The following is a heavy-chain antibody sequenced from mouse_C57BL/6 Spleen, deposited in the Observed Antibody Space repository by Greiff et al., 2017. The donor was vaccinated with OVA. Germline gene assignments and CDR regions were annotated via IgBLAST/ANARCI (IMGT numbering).Heavy chain of an antibody. CDR1: GYTFTSYW. J-gene: IGHJ3*01. D-gene: IGHD1-1*01. Sequence: VQLQQPGAELVKPGASVKLSCKASGYTFTSYWMQWVKQRPGQGLEWIGEIDPSDSYTNYNQKFKGKATLTVDTSSSTAYMQRSSLTSEDSAVYYCARGYYYGSSYPAWFAYWGQGTLVTVSA. CDR2: IDPSDSYT. CDR3: ARGYYYGSSYPAWFAY. V-gene: IGHV1-50*01.